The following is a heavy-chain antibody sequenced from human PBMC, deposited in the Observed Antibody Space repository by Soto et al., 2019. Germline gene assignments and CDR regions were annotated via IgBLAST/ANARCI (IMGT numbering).Heavy chain of an antibody. Sequence: SETLSLTCAVYGGSFSGYYWSWIRQPPGKGLEWIGEINHSGSTNYNPSLKSRVTISVDTSKNQFSLKLSSVTAADTAVYYCARELLDYGDYGFDYWGQGTLVTVSS. CDR2: INHSGST. J-gene: IGHJ4*02. CDR3: ARELLDYGDYGFDY. V-gene: IGHV4-34*01. D-gene: IGHD4-17*01. CDR1: GGSFSGYY.